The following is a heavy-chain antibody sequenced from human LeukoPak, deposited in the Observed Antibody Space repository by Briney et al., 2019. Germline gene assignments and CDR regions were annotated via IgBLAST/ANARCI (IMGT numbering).Heavy chain of an antibody. V-gene: IGHV1-18*04. CDR2: ISAYNGNT. CDR1: GYTFTGYY. D-gene: IGHD6-13*01. CDR3: AREKSSRTNAFDI. Sequence: ASVKVSCKASGYTFTGYYMHWVRQAPGQGLEWMGWISAYNGNTNYAQKLQGRVTMTTDTSTSTAYVELRSLRSDDTAVYYCAREKSSRTNAFDIWGQGTMVTVSS. J-gene: IGHJ3*02.